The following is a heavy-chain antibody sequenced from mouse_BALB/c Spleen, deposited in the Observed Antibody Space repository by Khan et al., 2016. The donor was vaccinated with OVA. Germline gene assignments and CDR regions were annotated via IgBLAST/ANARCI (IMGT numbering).Heavy chain of an antibody. CDR3: ARVYGGDFDY. J-gene: IGHJ2*01. V-gene: IGHV3-2*02. CDR2: ISYSGNT. D-gene: IGHD1-1*01. Sequence: EVKLEESGPGLVKPSQSLSLTCTVTGYSITSDYAWNWIRQFPGNKLEWMGFISYSGNTNYNPSLKSRISITRDTSKNQFFLQLNSVTTDDTATYYGARVYGGDFDYWGQGTTLTVSS. CDR1: GYSITSDYA.